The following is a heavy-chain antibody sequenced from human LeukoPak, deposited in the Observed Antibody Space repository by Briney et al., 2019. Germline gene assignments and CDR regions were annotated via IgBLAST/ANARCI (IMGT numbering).Heavy chain of an antibody. D-gene: IGHD3-10*01. CDR3: ARVVDAGRYGSGGHLDY. V-gene: IGHV3-21*01. Sequence: EGSLRLSCAASGFTFSSYSMNWVRQAPGKGLEWVSSISSSSSYIYYADSVKGRFTISRDNAKNSLYLQMNSLRAEDTAVYYCARVVDAGRYGSGGHLDYWGQGTLVTVSS. CDR1: GFTFSSYS. J-gene: IGHJ4*02. CDR2: ISSSSSYI.